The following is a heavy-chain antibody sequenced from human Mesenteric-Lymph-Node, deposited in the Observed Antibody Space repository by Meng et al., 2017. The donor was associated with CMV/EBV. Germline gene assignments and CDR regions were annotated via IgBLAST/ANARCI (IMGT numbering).Heavy chain of an antibody. CDR2: IWYDGSNK. CDR1: GFTFSSDG. CDR3: AKDVYYYDPEGAFDI. Sequence: SGFTFSSDGMHWVRQAPGKGLEWVAVIWYDGSNKYYADSVKGRFTISRDNSKNTLYLQMNSLRAEDTAVYYCAKDVYYYDPEGAFDIWGQGTMVTVSS. V-gene: IGHV3-33*06. D-gene: IGHD3-22*01. J-gene: IGHJ3*02.